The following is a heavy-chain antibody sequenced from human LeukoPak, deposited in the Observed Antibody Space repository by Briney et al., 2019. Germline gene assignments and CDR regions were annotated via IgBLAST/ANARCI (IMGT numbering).Heavy chain of an antibody. Sequence: GGSLRLSCAASGFTFSSYAMHWVRQAPGKRLEWVAVISYDGSNKYYADSVKGRFTISRDNSKNTLYLQMNSLRAEDTAVYYCARVFLRYYYDSSGYYDYWGQGTLVTVSS. CDR2: ISYDGSNK. D-gene: IGHD3-22*01. CDR1: GFTFSSYA. J-gene: IGHJ4*02. CDR3: ARVFLRYYYDSSGYYDY. V-gene: IGHV3-30*04.